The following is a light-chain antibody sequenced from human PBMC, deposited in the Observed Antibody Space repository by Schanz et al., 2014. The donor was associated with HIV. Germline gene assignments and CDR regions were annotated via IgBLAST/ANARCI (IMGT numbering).Light chain of an antibody. CDR3: SSLSTSGAPV. CDR1: SSDVGDYNY. Sequence: HSALTQPASVSGSPGQSVTLSCTGTSSDVGDYNYVSWYQQHPGKAPKIMIYDVSNRPSGVSNRFSGSKSGNTASLTISGLQAEDEADYYCSSLSTSGAPVFGTGTKLTVL. J-gene: IGLJ1*01. CDR2: DVS. V-gene: IGLV2-14*01.